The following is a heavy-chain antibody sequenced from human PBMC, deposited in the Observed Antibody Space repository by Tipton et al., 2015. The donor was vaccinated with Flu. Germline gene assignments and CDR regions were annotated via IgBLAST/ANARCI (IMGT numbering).Heavy chain of an antibody. D-gene: IGHD6-19*01. CDR1: GYSITSGYF. V-gene: IGHV4-38-2*01. Sequence: TLSLTCAVSGYSITSGYFWGWIRQPPGKGLEWIGHRYHSGTTYYNPSLKSRVTISVDTPKNQFSLKVSSVTAADTAVYYCARGSDNANVYLDYWGRGTLVTVSS. J-gene: IGHJ4*02. CDR2: RYHSGTT. CDR3: ARGSDNANVYLDY.